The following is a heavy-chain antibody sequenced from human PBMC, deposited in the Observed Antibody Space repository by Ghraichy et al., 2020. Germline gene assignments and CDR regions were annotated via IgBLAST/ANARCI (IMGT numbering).Heavy chain of an antibody. CDR2: ISNFGTI. Sequence: SETLSLTCSVSGGSISHFFWIWIRQSPRKGLEYIGYISNFGTIKYNPSLKDRVTISMDTSKNQFSLKLASVTDADTALYYCAKDEGRWQESGFFDSWGQGGLVIVSS. CDR3: AKDEGRWQESGFFDS. CDR1: GGSISHFF. J-gene: IGHJ4*02. D-gene: IGHD5-12*01. V-gene: IGHV4-59*01.